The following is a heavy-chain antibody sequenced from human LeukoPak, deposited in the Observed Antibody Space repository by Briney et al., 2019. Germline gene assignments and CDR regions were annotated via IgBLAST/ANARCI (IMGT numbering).Heavy chain of an antibody. Sequence: SETLSLTCTVSGGSISSYYWSWIRQPPGKGLEWIAYISDIGSINYNPSLKSQVTISLDTSKNQFSLKLSSVTPADTAVYYCAGHHPRNTVDFWGQGTLVTVSS. D-gene: IGHD2/OR15-2a*01. CDR1: GGSISSYY. CDR3: AGHHPRNTVDF. V-gene: IGHV4-59*08. CDR2: ISDIGSI. J-gene: IGHJ4*02.